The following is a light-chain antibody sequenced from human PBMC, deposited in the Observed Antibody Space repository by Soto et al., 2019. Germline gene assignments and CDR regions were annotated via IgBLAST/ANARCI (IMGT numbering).Light chain of an antibody. CDR2: LGS. Sequence: DIVMTQSPLSLPVTPGEPASISCRSSQSLLHSNGFNYLDWYLQKPGQSPQLLIYLGSTRASGVPDRFSGSGSGTDFTLKMSRVEAEDVWVYYCMQALQTGWTFGQGAKVEIK. J-gene: IGKJ1*01. CDR3: MQALQTGWT. V-gene: IGKV2-28*01. CDR1: QSLLHSNGFNY.